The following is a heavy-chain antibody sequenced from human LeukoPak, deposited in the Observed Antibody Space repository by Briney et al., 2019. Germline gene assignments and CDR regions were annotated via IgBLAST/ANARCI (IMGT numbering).Heavy chain of an antibody. D-gene: IGHD6-13*01. V-gene: IGHV3-13*01. CDR1: GFTFSNYD. CDR3: VRASSSWTSFDY. Sequence: GGSLTLSCTASGFTFSNYDMHWVRQAPGKGLEWVSVIGTAGATYYPGSVKGRFTISRENAKNSFYLQMNSLRAGDTAVYYCVRASSSWTSFDYWGQGILVTVSS. CDR2: IGTAGAT. J-gene: IGHJ4*02.